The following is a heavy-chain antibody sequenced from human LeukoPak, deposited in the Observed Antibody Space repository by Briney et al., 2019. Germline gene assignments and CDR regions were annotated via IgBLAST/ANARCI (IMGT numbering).Heavy chain of an antibody. V-gene: IGHV4-4*07. D-gene: IGHD5-18*01. Sequence: SETLSLTCSVSGGAISSYYWSWIRRPAGKGLEWIGRIDTSGSTNYNPSLKSRVTISVDTSKNQFSLKLSSVTAADTAVYYCAREGGYSYGDAPLHFDYWGQGTLVTVSS. J-gene: IGHJ4*02. CDR1: GGAISSYY. CDR2: IDTSGST. CDR3: AREGGYSYGDAPLHFDY.